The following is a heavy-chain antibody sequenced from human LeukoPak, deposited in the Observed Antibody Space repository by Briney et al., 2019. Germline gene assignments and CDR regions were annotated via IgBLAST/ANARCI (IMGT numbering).Heavy chain of an antibody. CDR3: ARGRGGGNPLSTFDY. V-gene: IGHV1-18*01. J-gene: IGHJ4*02. CDR2: ISAYNGNT. D-gene: IGHD4-23*01. Sequence: ASVKVSCKASGYTFTSYGISWVRQAPGQGLEWMGWISAYNGNTNYAQKLQGRVTMTTDTSTSTAYMELRSLRSDDTAVYYCARGRGGGNPLSTFDYWGQRTLVTVSS. CDR1: GYTFTSYG.